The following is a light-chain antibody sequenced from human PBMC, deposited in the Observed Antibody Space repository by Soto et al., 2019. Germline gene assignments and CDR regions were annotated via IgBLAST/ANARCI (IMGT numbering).Light chain of an antibody. J-gene: IGKJ1*01. V-gene: IGKV2-28*01. CDR1: QSLLHSNGYNY. Sequence: DIVMTQSPLSLPVTPGEPASISCRSSQSLLHSNGYNYLDGYLQKPGQSPQLLLYLGSNRTCGVPDRVSGSVSGTDFTLNISRVEREEVGVYSVRQTLQTPWTFGQGNKVQL. CDR3: RQTLQTPWT. CDR2: LGS.